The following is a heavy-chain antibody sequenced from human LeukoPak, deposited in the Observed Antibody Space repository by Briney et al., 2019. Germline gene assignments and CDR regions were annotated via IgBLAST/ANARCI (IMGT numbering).Heavy chain of an antibody. J-gene: IGHJ6*03. D-gene: IGHD1-26*01. CDR2: IYYSGST. CDR3: ARVRHSGSLHRLGWHYYMDV. V-gene: IGHV4-59*01. Sequence: SETLSLTCTVSGGFISSYYWSWIRQPPGKGLEWIGYIYYSGSTNYNPSLKSRVTISVDTSKNQFSLKLSSVTAADTAVYYCARVRHSGSLHRLGWHYYMDVWGKGTTVTVSS. CDR1: GGFISSYY.